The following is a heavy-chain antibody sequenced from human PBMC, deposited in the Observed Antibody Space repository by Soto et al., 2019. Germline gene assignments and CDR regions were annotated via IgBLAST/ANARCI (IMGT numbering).Heavy chain of an antibody. CDR2: ITNNGDNR. D-gene: IGHD1-1*01. V-gene: IGHV3-23*01. CDR3: AKESSRNSSPY. Sequence: GGSLRLSCAASGSTFSTNAMNWVRQAPGKGLEWVSGITNNGDNRHYAESVKGRFTISRDNSKNTLYLQMNSLRADDTAIYYCAKESSRNSSPYWGQGTLVNVSS. CDR1: GSTFSTNA. J-gene: IGHJ4*02.